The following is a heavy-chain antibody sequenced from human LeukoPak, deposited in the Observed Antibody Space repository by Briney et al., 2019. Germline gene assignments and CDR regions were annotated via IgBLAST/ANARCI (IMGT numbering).Heavy chain of an antibody. J-gene: IGHJ6*03. Sequence: GGSLRLSCAASGFTFSSYAMSWVRQAPGTGLEWVSAISGSGGSTYYADSVKGRFTISRDNSKNTLYLQMNSLRAEDTAVYYCAKGVTGTTWSMDVWGKGTTVTVSS. CDR3: AKGVTGTTWSMDV. CDR2: ISGSGGST. CDR1: GFTFSSYA. D-gene: IGHD1-20*01. V-gene: IGHV3-23*01.